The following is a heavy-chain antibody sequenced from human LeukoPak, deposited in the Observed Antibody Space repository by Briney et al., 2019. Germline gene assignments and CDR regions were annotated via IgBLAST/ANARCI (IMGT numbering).Heavy chain of an antibody. CDR3: ACLTTADAFDI. J-gene: IGHJ3*02. V-gene: IGHV4-59*01. Sequence: SETLSLTCAVYGGSFSGYYWSWIRQPPGKGLEWIGYIYNSGSTNYNPSLKSRVTISVDTSKNQFSLKLSSVTAADTAVYYCACLTTADAFDIWGQGTKVTVSS. CDR1: GGSFSGYY. D-gene: IGHD3-22*01. CDR2: IYNSGST.